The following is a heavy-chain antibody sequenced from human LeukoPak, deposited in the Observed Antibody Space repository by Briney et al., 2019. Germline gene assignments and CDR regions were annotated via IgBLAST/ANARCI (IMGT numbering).Heavy chain of an antibody. Sequence: ASVKVSCKASGYTFTGYYMHWVRQAPGQGLEWMGWISAYNGNTNYAQKLQGRVTMATDTSTSTAYMELRSLRSDDTAVYYCARDYGDYVLGSFDYWGQGTLVTVSS. D-gene: IGHD4-17*01. CDR2: ISAYNGNT. V-gene: IGHV1-18*04. J-gene: IGHJ4*02. CDR1: GYTFTGYY. CDR3: ARDYGDYVLGSFDY.